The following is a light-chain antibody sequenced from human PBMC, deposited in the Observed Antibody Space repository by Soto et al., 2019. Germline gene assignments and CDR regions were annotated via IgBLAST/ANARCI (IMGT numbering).Light chain of an antibody. J-gene: IGKJ4*01. CDR1: QSVSSSY. Sequence: EFVLTQSPGTLSLTPEERATLSCRASQSVSSSYVAWYQQKPGQAPMILIYGASTRATGIPDRISGSGSGTDFTLTISRLEPEDFAVYYCQQSESSPPLTFGGGTKVEIK. CDR3: QQSESSPPLT. CDR2: GAS. V-gene: IGKV3-20*01.